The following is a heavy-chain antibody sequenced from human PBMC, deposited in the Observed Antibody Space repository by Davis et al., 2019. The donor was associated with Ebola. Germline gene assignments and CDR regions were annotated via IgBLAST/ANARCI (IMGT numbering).Heavy chain of an antibody. CDR2: IYSGGST. Sequence: GESLKISCVASGFTFSSYWMSWVRQAPGKGLEWVSVIYSGGSTYYADSVKGRFTISRDNSKNTLYLQMNSLRAEDTAVYYCARGNYYVNWGQGTLVTVSS. CDR3: ARGNYYVN. CDR1: GFTFSSYW. V-gene: IGHV3-66*01. J-gene: IGHJ4*02. D-gene: IGHD3-22*01.